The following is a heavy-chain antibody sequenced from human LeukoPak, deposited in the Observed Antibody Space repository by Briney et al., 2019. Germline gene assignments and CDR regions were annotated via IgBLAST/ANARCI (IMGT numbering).Heavy chain of an antibody. CDR2: IYYSGCT. CDR3: ARAGYSGYDFYFDY. Sequence: SETLSLTCTVSGGSISSYYWSWIRQPPGKGLEWIGYIYYSGCTNYNPSLKSRVTISVDTSKNQFSLKLSSVTAADTAVYYCARAGYSGYDFYFDYWGQGTLVTVSS. D-gene: IGHD5-12*01. CDR1: GGSISSYY. J-gene: IGHJ4*02. V-gene: IGHV4-59*01.